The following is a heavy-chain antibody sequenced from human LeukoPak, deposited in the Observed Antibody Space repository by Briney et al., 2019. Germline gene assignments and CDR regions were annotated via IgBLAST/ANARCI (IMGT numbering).Heavy chain of an antibody. CDR3: TRVGYIDEGIDY. V-gene: IGHV3-7*04. CDR1: GFTFSSYW. Sequence: GGSLRLSCAASGFTFSSYWMNWVRQAPGKGLEWVANIKQDGSEKYYVGSVKGRFTISRDNAKNSLYLQMNSLRAEDTAIYYCTRVGYIDEGIDYWGQGTLVTVSS. CDR2: IKQDGSEK. J-gene: IGHJ4*02. D-gene: IGHD5-24*01.